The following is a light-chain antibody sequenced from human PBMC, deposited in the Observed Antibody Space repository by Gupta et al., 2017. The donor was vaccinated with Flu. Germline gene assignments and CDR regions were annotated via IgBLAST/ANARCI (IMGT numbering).Light chain of an antibody. CDR3: QQSYSNSPT. Sequence: DIQMTQSPYSLPASVGDRVTITCRASQSISTYLNWYQQKPGKAPNLLIYAASSLHSGVPSRFSGSGSGTDFTLTISNLQPEDFATYYCQQSYSNSPTFGQGTNVEIK. CDR1: QSISTY. V-gene: IGKV1-39*01. CDR2: AAS. J-gene: IGKJ1*01.